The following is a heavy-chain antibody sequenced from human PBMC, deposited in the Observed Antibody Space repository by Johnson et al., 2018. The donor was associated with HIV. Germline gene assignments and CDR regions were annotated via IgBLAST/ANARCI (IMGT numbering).Heavy chain of an antibody. CDR1: GFTFGSYG. V-gene: IGHV3-30*18. D-gene: IGHD3-3*01. J-gene: IGHJ3*02. CDR3: AKDLGESENEEWASDYYDFGRDYPGQDSRGVVGAFDI. Sequence: QVQLVESGGGVVQPGRSLRLSCAASGFTFGSYGMHWVRQAPGKGLEWVAVISYDGSDKYYPDSVKGRFTISRDNSKNTLYLQMNSLRPEDTALYYCAKDLGESENEEWASDYYDFGRDYPGQDSRGVVGAFDIWGQGTMVTVSS. CDR2: ISYDGSDK.